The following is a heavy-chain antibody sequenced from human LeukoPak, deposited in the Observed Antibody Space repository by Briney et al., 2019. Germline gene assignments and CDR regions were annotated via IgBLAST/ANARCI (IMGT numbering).Heavy chain of an antibody. Sequence: GASVKVSCKASGYTFTSYGISWVRQAPGQGLEWMGRIIPILGIANYAQKFQGRVTITADKSTSTAYMELSSLRSEDTAVYYCAKPYTAMVTSEPELYYYYYYGMDVWGQGTTVTVSS. CDR3: AKPYTAMVTSEPELYYYYYYGMDV. CDR1: GYTFTSYG. CDR2: IIPILGIA. V-gene: IGHV1-69*04. J-gene: IGHJ6*02. D-gene: IGHD5-18*01.